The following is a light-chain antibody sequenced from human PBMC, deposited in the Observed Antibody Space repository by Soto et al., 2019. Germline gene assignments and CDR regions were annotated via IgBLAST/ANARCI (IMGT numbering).Light chain of an antibody. V-gene: IGKV3-11*01. CDR3: QQRSNWPRT. Sequence: EVVLKQAPVTLSLSPAARAPLACRAIQSFRGLLAWYQQKPGQAPRLLIFGASIRATGIPDRFSGSGSGTDFTLTISGLEPEDFAVYYCQQRSNWPRTFGQGTKVDIK. CDR2: GAS. J-gene: IGKJ1*01. CDR1: QSFRGL.